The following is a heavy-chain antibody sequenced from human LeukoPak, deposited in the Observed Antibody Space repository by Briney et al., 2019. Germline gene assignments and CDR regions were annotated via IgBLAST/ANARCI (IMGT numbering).Heavy chain of an antibody. CDR3: ASGPNDYGDYVALDI. CDR2: ISAYNGNT. D-gene: IGHD4-17*01. J-gene: IGHJ3*02. V-gene: IGHV1-18*01. Sequence: GASVKVSCKASGYTFTSYGISWVRQAPGQGLEWMGWISAYNGNTNYAQKLQGRVTMTTDTSTSTAYMELRSLRSDDTAVYYCASGPNDYGDYVALDIWGQGTMVTVSS. CDR1: GYTFTSYG.